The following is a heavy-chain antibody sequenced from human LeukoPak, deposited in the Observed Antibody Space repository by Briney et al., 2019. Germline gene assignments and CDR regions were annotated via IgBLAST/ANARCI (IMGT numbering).Heavy chain of an antibody. CDR3: ARVVYGPNAFVI. V-gene: IGHV3-7*01. CDR2: INQNGSEK. D-gene: IGHD2-8*01. CDR1: GFTFSGYW. Sequence: GGSLSLPCAASGFTFSGYWMSWVRQAPGKGLEWVANINQNGSEKYYVDSVKGRFTISRDNAKNSLYLQMNSLRAEDTAGYYCARVVYGPNAFVIWGEGGNVTLS. J-gene: IGHJ3*02.